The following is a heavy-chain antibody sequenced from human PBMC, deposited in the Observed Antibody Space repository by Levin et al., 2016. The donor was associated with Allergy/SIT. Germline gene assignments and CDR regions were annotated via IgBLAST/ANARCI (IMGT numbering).Heavy chain of an antibody. D-gene: IGHD3-10*01. CDR2: ISGDGGST. J-gene: IGHJ6*02. Sequence: GESLKISCAASGFTFDDYAMHWVRQAPGKGLEWVSLISGDGGSTYYADSVKGRFTISRDNSKNSLYLQMNSLRTEDTALYYCAKDIDGSGENYYYYYGMDVWGQGTTVTVSS. V-gene: IGHV3-43*02. CDR1: GFTFDDYA. CDR3: AKDIDGSGENYYYYYGMDV.